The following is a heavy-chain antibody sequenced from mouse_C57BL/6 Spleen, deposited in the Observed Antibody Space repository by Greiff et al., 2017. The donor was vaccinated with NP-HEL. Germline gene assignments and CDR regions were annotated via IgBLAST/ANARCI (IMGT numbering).Heavy chain of an antibody. Sequence: EVNLVESGGDLVKPGGSLKLSCAASGFTFSSYGMSWVRQTPDKRLEWVATISSGGSYTYYPDSVKGRFNISRDNAKNTLYLQMSSLKSEDTAMYYCARSEGLRPFDYWGQGTTLTVSS. CDR3: ARSEGLRPFDY. CDR1: GFTFSSYG. CDR2: ISSGGSYT. D-gene: IGHD2-4*01. J-gene: IGHJ2*01. V-gene: IGHV5-6*01.